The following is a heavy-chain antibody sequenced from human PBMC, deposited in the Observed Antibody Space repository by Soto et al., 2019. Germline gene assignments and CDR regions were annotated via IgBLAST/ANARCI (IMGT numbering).Heavy chain of an antibody. CDR2: ISYDGSNK. V-gene: IGHV3-30*18. CDR1: GFTFSSYG. CDR3: AKEGQNWNLPYYYYGMDV. Sequence: QVQLVESGGGVVQPGRSLRLSCAASGFTFSSYGMHWVRQAPGKGLEWVAVISYDGSNKYYADSVKGRFTISRDNSKKTLYLQMNSLRAEDTAVYYCAKEGQNWNLPYYYYGMDVWGQGTTVTVSS. J-gene: IGHJ6*02. D-gene: IGHD1-1*01.